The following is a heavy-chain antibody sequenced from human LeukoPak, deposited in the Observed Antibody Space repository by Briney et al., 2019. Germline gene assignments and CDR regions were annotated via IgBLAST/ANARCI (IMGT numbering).Heavy chain of an antibody. CDR2: INWNGGST. CDR3: ARVREYSSSSWVDYYFDY. D-gene: IGHD6-6*01. CDR1: GFTLDDYG. Sequence: PGGSLRLSCAASGFTLDDYGMRWVRQAPGKGLGWVSVINWNGGSTGYADSVKGRFTISRDNAKNSLYLQMNSLRAEDTALYYCARVREYSSSSWVDYYFDYWGQGTLVTVSS. V-gene: IGHV3-20*04. J-gene: IGHJ4*02.